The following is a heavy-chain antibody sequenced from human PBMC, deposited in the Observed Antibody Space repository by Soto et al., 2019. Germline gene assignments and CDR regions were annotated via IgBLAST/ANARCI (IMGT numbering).Heavy chain of an antibody. V-gene: IGHV3-72*01. J-gene: IGHJ4*02. CDR1: GFTFSDHY. D-gene: IGHD2-8*01. CDR2: VRNRANSYST. CDR3: ARASSNYYFDY. Sequence: EVQLVESGGGLVQPGGSLRLSCAASGFTFSDHYMDWVRQAPGKGLEWVGRVRNRANSYSTQYAASVKGRVTISRDDSKKSLYLQMNSLKTEDTAMYYCARASSNYYFDYWGQGTPVTVSS.